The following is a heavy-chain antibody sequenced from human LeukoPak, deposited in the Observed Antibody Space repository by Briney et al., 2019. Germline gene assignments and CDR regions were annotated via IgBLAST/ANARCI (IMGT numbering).Heavy chain of an antibody. CDR3: ARGITMVRGVTLPYYYGMDV. J-gene: IGHJ6*02. CDR2: SDWGDGK. V-gene: IGHV2-70*11. D-gene: IGHD3-10*01. CDR1: GFSLSTSGMC. Sequence: SGPALVKPTQTLTLTCTFSGFSLSTSGMCVSWIRQPPGKALEWLARSDWGDGKYYSTSLKTRLTISKDTSKNQVVLTMTNMDPVDTATYYCARGITMVRGVTLPYYYGMDVWGQGTTVTVSS.